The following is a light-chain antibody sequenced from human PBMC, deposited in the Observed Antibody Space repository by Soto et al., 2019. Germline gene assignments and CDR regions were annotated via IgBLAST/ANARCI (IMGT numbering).Light chain of an antibody. CDR3: SSFTTSTTYV. CDR2: EVS. V-gene: IGLV2-14*01. Sequence: QSALTQPASVSGSPGQSITISCTGTSSDVGGYNSVSWYQQHPGKAPKLMIYEVSHRPSGVSNRFSGSKSANTASLTISGLQAEDEADYYCSSFTTSTTYVLGTAKKVTV. J-gene: IGLJ1*01. CDR1: SSDVGGYNS.